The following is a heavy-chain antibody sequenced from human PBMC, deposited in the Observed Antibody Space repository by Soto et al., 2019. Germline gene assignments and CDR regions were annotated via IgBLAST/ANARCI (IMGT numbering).Heavy chain of an antibody. CDR2: FDPEDGET. D-gene: IGHD3-22*01. CDR3: ATDVYDSSGYYSAYYFDY. CDR1: GYTLTELS. Sequence: QVQLVQSGAEVKKPGASVKVSCKVSGYTLTELSMHWVRQAPGKGLEWMGGFDPEDGETIYAQKFQGRVTMTEDTSTDTAYMELSRLRSEDTAVYYCATDVYDSSGYYSAYYFDYWGQGTLVTVSS. V-gene: IGHV1-24*01. J-gene: IGHJ4*02.